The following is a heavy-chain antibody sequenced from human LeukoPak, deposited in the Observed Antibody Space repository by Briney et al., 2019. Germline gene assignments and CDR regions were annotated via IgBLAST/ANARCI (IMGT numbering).Heavy chain of an antibody. D-gene: IGHD3-16*01. V-gene: IGHV7-4-1*02. CDR1: GYTFTSYA. CDR3: ARSRPPVFFGDLDAFDI. Sequence: ASVKVSCKASGYTFTSYAMNWVRQAPGQGLEWMGWINTNTGNPTYAQGFTGRFVFSLDTSVSTAYLQISSLKAEDTAVYYCARSRPPVFFGDLDAFDILGQGTMVTVSS. CDR2: INTNTGNP. J-gene: IGHJ3*02.